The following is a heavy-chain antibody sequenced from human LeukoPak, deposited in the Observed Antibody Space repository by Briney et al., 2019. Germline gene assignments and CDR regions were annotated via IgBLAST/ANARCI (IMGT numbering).Heavy chain of an antibody. CDR2: ISAYNGNT. Sequence: ASVTVSCKTSGYTFTSYGISWVRQAPGQGLEGMGWISAYNGNTNYAQKLQGRVTMTTGTSTSTAYMELRSLRSDDTAVYYCARSTLQSLNWFDPWGQGTLVTVSS. CDR1: GYTFTSYG. V-gene: IGHV1-18*01. D-gene: IGHD4-11*01. J-gene: IGHJ5*02. CDR3: ARSTLQSLNWFDP.